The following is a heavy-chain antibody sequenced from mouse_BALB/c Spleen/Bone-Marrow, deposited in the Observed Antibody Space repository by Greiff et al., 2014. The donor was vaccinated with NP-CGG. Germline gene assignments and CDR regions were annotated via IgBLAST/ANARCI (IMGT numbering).Heavy chain of an antibody. CDR2: INPINGGT. J-gene: IGHJ1*01. CDR1: GYTFASYY. D-gene: IGHD1-1*01. V-gene: IGHV1S81*02. Sequence: QVQLQQSGAELVKPGASVKLSCKASGYTFASYYMYWVRQRPGQGLEWIGEINPINGGTNFSEKFKSRATLTVDKSSSTAFMQLSTLTSEDSAVYYCTRGNYGYWYFDVWGAGTTVTVSS. CDR3: TRGNYGYWYFDV.